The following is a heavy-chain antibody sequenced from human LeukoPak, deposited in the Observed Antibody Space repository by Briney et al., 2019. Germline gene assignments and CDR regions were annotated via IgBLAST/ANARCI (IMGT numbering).Heavy chain of an antibody. CDR2: INHSGST. CDR1: GGSFNCYY. J-gene: IGHJ4*02. V-gene: IGHV4-34*01. Sequence: PSETLSLTCAVYGGSFNCYYCGWIRQPPGKRLEWIGEINHSGSTNYNPSLKSRVTISVDTSKNQFSLKLSSVTAADTAVYYCARNTVTKTGSDYWGQGTLVTVSS. CDR3: ARNTVTKTGSDY. D-gene: IGHD4-11*01.